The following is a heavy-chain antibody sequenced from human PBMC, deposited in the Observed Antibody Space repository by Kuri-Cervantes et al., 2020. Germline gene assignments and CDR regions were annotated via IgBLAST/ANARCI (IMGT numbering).Heavy chain of an antibody. CDR3: ARGSADIVVVPAAHWIDY. D-gene: IGHD2-2*01. CDR1: GGSFSGYY. CDR2: INHSGST. J-gene: IGHJ4*02. V-gene: IGHV4-34*01. Sequence: GSLRLSCAVYGGSFSGYYWSWIRQPPGKGLEWIGEINHSGSTNYNPSLKSRVTISVDTSKNQFSLKLSSVTAADTAVYYCARGSADIVVVPAAHWIDYWGQGTLVTVSS.